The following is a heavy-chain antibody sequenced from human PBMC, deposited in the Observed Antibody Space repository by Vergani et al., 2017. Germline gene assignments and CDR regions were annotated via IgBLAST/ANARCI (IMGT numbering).Heavy chain of an antibody. V-gene: IGHV1-69*13. CDR2: IITFFGTT. CDR1: GGPFKNLA. CDR3: ASDCPGGGADCSADWYFDL. J-gene: IGHJ2*01. D-gene: IGHD2-21*02. Sequence: QVQLVQSGAEVKKPGSSVKVSCKASGGPFKNLAFSWVRQVPGQGLEGMGRIITFFGTTDYEQKFQGRFTIIEDEFTKTVDMQLSTLRSEDTAVYYCASDCPGGGADCSADWYFDLWGRGTLVTVSS.